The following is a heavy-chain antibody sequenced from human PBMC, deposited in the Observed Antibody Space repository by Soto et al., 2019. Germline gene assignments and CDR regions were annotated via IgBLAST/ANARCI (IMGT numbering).Heavy chain of an antibody. CDR3: ARDVYSNGADAFDI. V-gene: IGHV3-20*04. D-gene: IGHD5-18*01. CDR2: VNWNGGST. Sequence: GGSLRLSCAASGFTFDDYGMSWARQAPGKGLEWVSGVNWNGGSTGYADSVKGRFTISRDNAKNSLYLQMNSLRAEDTVVYYCARDVYSNGADAFDIWGQGTMVTVSS. J-gene: IGHJ3*02. CDR1: GFTFDDYG.